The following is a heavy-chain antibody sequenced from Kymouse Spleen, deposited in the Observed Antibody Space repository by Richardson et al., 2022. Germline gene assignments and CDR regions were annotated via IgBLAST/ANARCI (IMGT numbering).Heavy chain of an antibody. CDR1: GFTFSSYG. V-gene: IGHV3-33*01. Sequence: QVQLVESGGGVVQPGRSLRLSCAASGFTFSSYGMHWVRQAPGKGLEWVAVIWYDGSNKYYADSVKGRFTISRDNSKNTLYLQMNSLRAEDTAVYYCARGGVDIVATSLFDYWGQGTLVTVSS. J-gene: IGHJ4*02. D-gene: IGHD5-12*01. CDR3: ARGGVDIVATSLFDY. CDR2: IWYDGSNK.